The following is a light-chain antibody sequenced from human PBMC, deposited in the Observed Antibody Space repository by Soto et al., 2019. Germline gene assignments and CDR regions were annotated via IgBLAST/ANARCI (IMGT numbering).Light chain of an antibody. Sequence: IQLTQSPSSLSASVRDRVTITCRASQGISNYLAWYQQKPGQPPKLLIYWASTRESGVPDRFSGSGSGTDFTLTISSLEPEDFAVYYCQQRSNWPPITFGQGTRLEIK. V-gene: IGKV1-27*01. CDR1: QGISNY. J-gene: IGKJ5*01. CDR3: QQRSNWPPIT. CDR2: WAS.